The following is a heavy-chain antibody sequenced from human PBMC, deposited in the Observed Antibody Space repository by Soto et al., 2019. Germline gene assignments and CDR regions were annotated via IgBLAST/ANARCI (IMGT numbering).Heavy chain of an antibody. CDR2: IYYSGST. V-gene: IGHV4-31*03. J-gene: IGHJ5*02. CDR1: GVSISSGGYY. Sequence: QVQLQESGPGLVKPSQTLSLTCTVSGVSISSGGYYWSWIRQHPGKGLEWIGYIYYSGSTYYNPSLKSRVNISVDTSKNQFSLKLSSVTAADTAVYYCARTVVAITKGDWFDPWGQGTLVTVSS. CDR3: ARTVVAITKGDWFDP. D-gene: IGHD2-15*01.